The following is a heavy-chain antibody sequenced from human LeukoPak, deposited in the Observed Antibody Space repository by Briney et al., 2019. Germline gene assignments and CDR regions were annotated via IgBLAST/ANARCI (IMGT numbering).Heavy chain of an antibody. CDR1: GGTFSSYA. J-gene: IGHJ3*02. V-gene: IGHV1-69*13. CDR3: ARDGSWYYYDSSGLRDAFDI. CDR2: IIPIFGTA. Sequence: GASVKVSCKASGGTFSSYAISWVRQAPGQGLEWMGGIIPIFGTANYAQKFQGRVTINADESTSTAYMELSSLRSEDTAVYYCARDGSWYYYDSSGLRDAFDIWGQGTMVAVSS. D-gene: IGHD3-22*01.